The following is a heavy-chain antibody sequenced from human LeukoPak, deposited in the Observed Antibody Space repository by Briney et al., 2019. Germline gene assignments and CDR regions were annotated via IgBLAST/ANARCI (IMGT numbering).Heavy chain of an antibody. CDR3: AKLDYYDTH. J-gene: IGHJ4*02. CDR1: GLTFSSYA. V-gene: IGHV3-23*01. CDR2: ITGSSAST. Sequence: GGSLRLSCAASGLTFSSYAMSWVRQAPGKGLEWVSSITGSSASTYYADSVKGRFTISRDNSKNTLYLQMNSLRAEDTAVYFCAKLDYYDTHWGQGTLVTVSS. D-gene: IGHD3-22*01.